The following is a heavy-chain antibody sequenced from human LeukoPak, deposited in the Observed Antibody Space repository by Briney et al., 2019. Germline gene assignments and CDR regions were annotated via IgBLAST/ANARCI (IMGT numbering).Heavy chain of an antibody. J-gene: IGHJ4*02. V-gene: IGHV3-74*01. CDR2: IDYSGGST. D-gene: IGHD3-10*01. Sequence: ETLSLTCTVSGGSISSSSYYWGWIRQPPGKGLEWVSSIDYSGGSTYYADSVKGRFTISRDNAKNTLHLQMNSLRAEDTAVYYCARGARGSGTASDYWGQGTLVTVSS. CDR1: GGSISSSSYY. CDR3: ARGARGSGTASDY.